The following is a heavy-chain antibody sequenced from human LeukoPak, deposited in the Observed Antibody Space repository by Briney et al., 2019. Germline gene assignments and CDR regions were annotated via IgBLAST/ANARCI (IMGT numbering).Heavy chain of an antibody. D-gene: IGHD2-15*01. CDR3: AKDILGYCSGGSCRGMWGFDY. J-gene: IGHJ4*02. Sequence: GGSLRLSCAASGFTFSSYGMHWVRQAPGKGLEWVAFIRYDGSNKYYADSEKGRFTISRDNSKNTLYLQMNSLRAEDTAVYYCAKDILGYCSGGSCRGMWGFDYWGQGTLVTVSS. CDR1: GFTFSSYG. CDR2: IRYDGSNK. V-gene: IGHV3-30*02.